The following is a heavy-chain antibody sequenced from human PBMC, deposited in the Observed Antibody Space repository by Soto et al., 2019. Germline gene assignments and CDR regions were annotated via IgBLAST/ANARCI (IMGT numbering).Heavy chain of an antibody. CDR3: AASSWGDGGPDAFDV. D-gene: IGHD3-16*01. Sequence: QVQLQQSGPGLLKPSQTLSLTCSVSGGSITSRGYFWSWIRQPPGKGLQWIGYISGSGRAFRTPSLKSRLTISIDSSNNLFSLNLTSVTVADSAMYFCAASSWGDGGPDAFDVWGQGALVTVSS. V-gene: IGHV4-31*03. CDR2: ISGSGRA. CDR1: GGSITSRGYF. J-gene: IGHJ3*01.